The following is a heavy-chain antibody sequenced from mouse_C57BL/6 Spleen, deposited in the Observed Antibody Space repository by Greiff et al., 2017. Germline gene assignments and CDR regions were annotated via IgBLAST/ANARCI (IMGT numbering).Heavy chain of an antibody. J-gene: IGHJ4*01. D-gene: IGHD3-1*01. Sequence: DVKLVESGPGLVKPSQSLSLTCSVTGYSITSGYYWNWIRQFPGNKLEWMGYISYDGSNNYNPSLKNRISITRDTSKNQFFLKLNSVTTEDTATYYCASGVLYAMDYWGQGTSVTVSS. V-gene: IGHV3-6*01. CDR3: ASGVLYAMDY. CDR2: ISYDGSN. CDR1: GYSITSGYY.